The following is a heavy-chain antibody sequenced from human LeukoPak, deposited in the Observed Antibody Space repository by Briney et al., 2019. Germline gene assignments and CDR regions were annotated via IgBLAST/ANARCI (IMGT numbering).Heavy chain of an antibody. CDR3: ATTQSSLYYYYYYMDV. D-gene: IGHD2/OR15-2a*01. V-gene: IGHV3-11*04. CDR1: GFTFSDYY. CDR2: ISSSGSTI. Sequence: GGSLRLSCAASGFTFSDYYMSWIRQAPGKGLEWLSYISSSGSTIHYADSVKGRFTISRDNSKNTLYLQMNSLRAEDTALYYCATTQSSLYYYYYYMDVWGKGTTVTVSS. J-gene: IGHJ6*03.